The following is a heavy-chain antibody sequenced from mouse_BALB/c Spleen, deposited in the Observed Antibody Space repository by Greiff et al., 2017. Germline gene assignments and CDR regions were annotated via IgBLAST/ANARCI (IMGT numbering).Heavy chain of an antibody. CDR2: ISNLAYSI. V-gene: IGHV5-15*02. Sequence: EGMLVESGGGLVQPGGSRKLSCAASGFTFSDYGMAWVRQAPGKGPEWVAFISNLAYSIYYADTVTGRFTISRENAKNTLYLEMSSLRSEDTAMYYCARDRGYGYAMDYWGQGTSVTVSS. J-gene: IGHJ4*01. CDR1: GFTFSDYG. D-gene: IGHD3-1*01. CDR3: ARDRGYGYAMDY.